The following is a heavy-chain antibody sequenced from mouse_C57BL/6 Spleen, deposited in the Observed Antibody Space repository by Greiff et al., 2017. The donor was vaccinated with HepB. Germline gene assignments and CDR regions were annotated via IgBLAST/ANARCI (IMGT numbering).Heavy chain of an antibody. CDR2: ISSGSSTI. J-gene: IGHJ4*01. Sequence: DVKLVESGGGLVKPGGSLKLSCAASGFTFSDYGMHWVRQAPEKGLEWVAYISSGSSTIYYADTVKGRFTISRDNAKNTLFLQMTSLRSEDTAMYYCARGVRSGYAMDYWGQGTSVTVSS. CDR1: GFTFSDYG. V-gene: IGHV5-17*01. CDR3: ARGVRSGYAMDY. D-gene: IGHD1-1*01.